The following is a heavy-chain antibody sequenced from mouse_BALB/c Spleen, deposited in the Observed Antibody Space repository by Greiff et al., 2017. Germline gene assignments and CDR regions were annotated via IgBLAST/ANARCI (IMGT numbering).Heavy chain of an antibody. J-gene: IGHJ4*01. Sequence: VQLQQPGAELVKPGTSVKLSCKASGYNFTSYWINWVKLRPGQGLEWIGDIYPGSGSTNYNEKFKSKATLTVDTSSSTAYMQLSSLASEDSALYYCARSPPYYYGSSYYAMDYWGQGTSVTVSS. V-gene: IGHV1-55*01. CDR2: IYPGSGST. D-gene: IGHD1-1*01. CDR3: ARSPPYYYGSSYYAMDY. CDR1: GYNFTSYW.